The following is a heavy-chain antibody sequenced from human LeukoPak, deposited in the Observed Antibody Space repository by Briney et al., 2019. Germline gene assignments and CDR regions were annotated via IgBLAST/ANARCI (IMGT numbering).Heavy chain of an antibody. CDR1: GFTLDDYG. CDR2: IIWNGGNT. Sequence: GGSLSLSCAASGFTLDDYGMSWVRHPPGKRLEGGSGIIWNGGNTGYVDYVKGRFTISRDNAKNSLYLQINCLRAEDTALHYCARVGSNSNHFDYWAQEPLVSVS. D-gene: IGHD4-23*01. J-gene: IGHJ4*02. V-gene: IGHV3-20*04. CDR3: ARVGSNSNHFDY.